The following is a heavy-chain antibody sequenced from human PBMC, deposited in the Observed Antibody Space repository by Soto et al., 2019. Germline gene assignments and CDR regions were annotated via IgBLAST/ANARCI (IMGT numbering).Heavy chain of an antibody. CDR2: ISYDGSNK. CDR1: GFTFSSYA. CDR3: ARDRNSSSWYWGMDV. V-gene: IGHV3-30-3*01. Sequence: GESLKISCAASGFTFSSYAMHWVRQAPGKGLEWVAVISYDGSNKYYADSVKGRFTISRDNSKNTLYLQMNSLRAEDTAVYYCARDRNSSSWYWGMDVWGQGTTVTVSS. D-gene: IGHD6-13*01. J-gene: IGHJ6*02.